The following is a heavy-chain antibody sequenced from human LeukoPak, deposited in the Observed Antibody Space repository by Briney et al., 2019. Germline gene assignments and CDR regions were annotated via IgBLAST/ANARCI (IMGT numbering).Heavy chain of an antibody. V-gene: IGHV3-73*01. CDR3: TSPNYGSGSYNDY. D-gene: IGHD3-10*01. CDR1: GFTFSGSA. J-gene: IGHJ4*02. CDR2: IRSKANSYAT. Sequence: GGSLRLSCAASGFTFSGSAMHWVRQASGKGLEWVGRIRSKANSYATAYAASVKGRFTISRDDSKNTAYLQMSSLKTEDTAVYYCTSPNYGSGSYNDYWGQGTLVTVSS.